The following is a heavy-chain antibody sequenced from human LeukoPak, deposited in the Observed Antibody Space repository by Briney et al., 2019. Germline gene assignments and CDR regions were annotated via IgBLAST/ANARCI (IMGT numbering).Heavy chain of an antibody. V-gene: IGHV3-9*01. D-gene: IGHD6-19*01. CDR2: ISWNGGSI. Sequence: GGPLRLSCAASGFTFDNYAMHWVRQAPVKGLEWVADISWNGGSIGYADSVQGRFTISRDNAKNSLYLQMNSLRAEDTALYYCAKETGSGSPYFDYWGQGTLVTVSS. CDR3: AKETGSGSPYFDY. J-gene: IGHJ4*02. CDR1: GFTFDNYA.